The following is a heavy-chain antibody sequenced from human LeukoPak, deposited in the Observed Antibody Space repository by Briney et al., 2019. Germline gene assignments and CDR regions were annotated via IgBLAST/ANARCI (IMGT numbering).Heavy chain of an antibody. CDR1: GGSISSSSYY. CDR2: IYYSGST. D-gene: IGHD1-20*01. CDR3: ARGTDESITGTRGAFDI. Sequence: SETLSLTCTVSGGSISSSSYYWGWIRQPPGKGLEWIGSIYYSGSTYYNPSLKSRVTISVDTSKNQFSLKLSSVTAADTAVYYCARGTDESITGTRGAFDIWGQGTMVTVSS. V-gene: IGHV4-39*07. J-gene: IGHJ3*02.